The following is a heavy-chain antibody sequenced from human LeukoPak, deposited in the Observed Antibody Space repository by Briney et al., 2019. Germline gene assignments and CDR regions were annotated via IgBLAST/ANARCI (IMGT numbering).Heavy chain of an antibody. J-gene: IGHJ4*02. CDR3: ARVNAYDILTGYQYYFDY. V-gene: IGHV4-59*01. CDR1: DDSITMYY. CDR2: VDHTGST. D-gene: IGHD3-9*01. Sequence: PSETLSLTCTVSDDSITMYYWTWIRQPPGKGLEWIGYVDHTGSTNFNPSLNGRVSISRDTSKNLFSLRLRSVTAADTAVYYCARVNAYDILTGYQYYFDYWGQGTLVTVSS.